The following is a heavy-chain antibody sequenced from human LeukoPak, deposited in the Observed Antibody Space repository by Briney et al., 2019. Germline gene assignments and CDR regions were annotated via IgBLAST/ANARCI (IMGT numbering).Heavy chain of an antibody. J-gene: IGHJ1*01. CDR2: ISSSSSYI. CDR3: ARSDPQYYYDSSGYSYPLEFFQH. CDR1: GFTFSSYS. V-gene: IGHV3-21*01. Sequence: PGESLRLSCAASGFTFSSYSMNWVRQAPGKGLEWVSSISSSSSYIYYADSVKGRFTISRDNAKNSLYLQMNSLRGEDTAVYYCARSDPQYYYDSSGYSYPLEFFQHWGQGTLVTVSS. D-gene: IGHD3-22*01.